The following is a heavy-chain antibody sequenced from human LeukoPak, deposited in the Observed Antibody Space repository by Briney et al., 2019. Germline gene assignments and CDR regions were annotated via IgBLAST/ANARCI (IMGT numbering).Heavy chain of an antibody. CDR1: GGSISSGSYY. CDR2: IYTSGST. D-gene: IGHD3-16*02. CDR3: ARVSDYVWGSYRSDI. Sequence: SETLSPTCTVSGGSISSGSYYWSWIRQPAGKGLEWIGRIYTSGSTNYNPSLKSRVTISVDTSKNQSSLKLSSVTAADTAVYYCARVSDYVWGSYRSDIWGQGTMVTVSS. J-gene: IGHJ3*02. V-gene: IGHV4-61*02.